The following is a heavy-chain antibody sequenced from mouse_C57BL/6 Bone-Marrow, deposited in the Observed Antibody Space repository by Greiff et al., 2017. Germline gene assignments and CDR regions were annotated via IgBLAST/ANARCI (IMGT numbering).Heavy chain of an antibody. CDR2: INPYNGGT. V-gene: IGHV1-19*01. Sequence: VQLQQSGPVLVKPGASVKMSCKASGYTFTDYYMNWVKQSHGKSLEWIGVINPYNGGTSYNQKFKGKATLTVDKSSSTAYMELNSLTSEDSAVYYCARRSGPNGNYAMDYWGQGTSVTVSS. CDR3: ARRSGPNGNYAMDY. CDR1: GYTFTDYY. J-gene: IGHJ4*01. D-gene: IGHD1-1*01.